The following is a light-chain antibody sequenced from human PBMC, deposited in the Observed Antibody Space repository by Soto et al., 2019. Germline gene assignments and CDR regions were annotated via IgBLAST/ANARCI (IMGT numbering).Light chain of an antibody. CDR1: SSNIGAGYD. Sequence: VLTQPPSVSGAPGQTVTISCTGSSSNIGAGYDVHWYQQLPGTAPKLLIYGNTNRPSGVPDRFSGSKSGASASLAITGLQAEDEADYYCQSYDSSRSGSRVFGGGTKLTVL. V-gene: IGLV1-40*01. CDR3: QSYDSSRSGSRV. CDR2: GNT. J-gene: IGLJ3*02.